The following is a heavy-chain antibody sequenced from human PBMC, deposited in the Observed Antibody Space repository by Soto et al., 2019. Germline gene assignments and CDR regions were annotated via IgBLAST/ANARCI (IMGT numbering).Heavy chain of an antibody. CDR1: GFTFSSYW. D-gene: IGHD6-6*01. Sequence: GGSLRLSCAASGFTFSSYWMSWVRQAPGKGLEWVANIKQDGSEKYYVDSVKGRFTISRDNAKNSLYLQMNSLRAEDTAVYYCARVKAARPMDDAFDIWGQGTMVTVSS. V-gene: IGHV3-7*05. CDR3: ARVKAARPMDDAFDI. J-gene: IGHJ3*02. CDR2: IKQDGSEK.